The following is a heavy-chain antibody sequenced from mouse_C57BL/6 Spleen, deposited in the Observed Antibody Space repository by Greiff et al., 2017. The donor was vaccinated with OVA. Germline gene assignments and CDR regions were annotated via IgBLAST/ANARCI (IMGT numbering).Heavy chain of an antibody. CDR2: IYPGNSDT. CDR3: TSGYGREFDY. CDR1: GYTFTSYW. V-gene: IGHV1-5*01. D-gene: IGHD1-1*01. Sequence: VQLQQSGTVLARPGASVKMSCKTSGYTFTSYWMHWVKQRPGQGLEWIGAIYPGNSDTSYNQKFKGKAKLTAVTSASTAYMELSSLTTEDSAVYYCTSGYGREFDYWGQGTTLTVSS. J-gene: IGHJ2*01.